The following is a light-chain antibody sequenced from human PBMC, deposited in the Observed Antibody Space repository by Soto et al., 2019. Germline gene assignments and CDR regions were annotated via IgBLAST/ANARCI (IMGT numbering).Light chain of an antibody. Sequence: QSALTQPASVSGSPGQSITISCTGASSDVGTYNYVSWYQQHPGKAPKLIIFEVSYRPSGVSDRFSGSKSGNTASLTISGLQADDEADYYCSSYTRSSTYVFGTGTKVTVL. V-gene: IGLV2-14*01. CDR1: SSDVGTYNY. CDR2: EVS. J-gene: IGLJ1*01. CDR3: SSYTRSSTYV.